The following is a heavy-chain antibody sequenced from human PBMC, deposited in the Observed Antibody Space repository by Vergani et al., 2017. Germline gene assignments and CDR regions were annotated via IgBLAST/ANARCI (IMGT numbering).Heavy chain of an antibody. D-gene: IGHD1-26*01. J-gene: IGHJ4*02. CDR2: ISYDGSNK. Sequence: QVQLVESGGGVVQPGRSLRLSCAASGFTFSSYGMHWVRQAPGKGLEWVAVISYDGSNKYYADSVKGRFTISRDNSKNTLYLQMNSLRAEDTAVYYCARGHPVGSYWGQGTLVTVSS. V-gene: IGHV3-30*03. CDR1: GFTFSSYG. CDR3: ARGHPVGSY.